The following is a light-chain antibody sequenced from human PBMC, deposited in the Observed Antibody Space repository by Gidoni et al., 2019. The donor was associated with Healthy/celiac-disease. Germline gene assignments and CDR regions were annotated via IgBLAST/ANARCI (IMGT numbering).Light chain of an antibody. J-gene: IGKJ1*01. CDR3: QQYGST. Sequence: EIVLTQSPGTLSLSPGERGILSCRASQSVSSSYLAWYQQKPGQAPRLLIYGASSRATGLPDRFSGSVSGTDFTLTISRLEPEDFAVYYCQQYGSTFGQGTKVEIK. CDR2: GAS. V-gene: IGKV3-20*01. CDR1: QSVSSSY.